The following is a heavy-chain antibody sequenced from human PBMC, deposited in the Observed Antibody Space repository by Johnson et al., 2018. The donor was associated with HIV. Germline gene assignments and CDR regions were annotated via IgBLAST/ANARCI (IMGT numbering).Heavy chain of an antibody. CDR2: IRSKANSYAT. V-gene: IGHV3-73*01. Sequence: VQLVESGGGVVQPGRSLRLSCAASGFTFSGSAMHWVRQASGKGLEWVGRIRSKANSYATAYAASVNGRFTISRVDSKNTAFLQMNSLKTEDTAVYYCAREDYHRALDVWGQGTMVTVAS. CDR1: GFTFSGSA. J-gene: IGHJ3*01. D-gene: IGHD4-11*01. CDR3: AREDYHRALDV.